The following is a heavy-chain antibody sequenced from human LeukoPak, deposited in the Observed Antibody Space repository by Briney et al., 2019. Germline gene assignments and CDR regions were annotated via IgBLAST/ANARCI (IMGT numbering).Heavy chain of an antibody. Sequence: GASVKVSCKASGYTFTSYGIIWVRQAPGQGLEWMGWISAYNGNTNYAQKLQGRVTMTTDTSTSTAYMELRSLRSDDTAVYYCARETPYSGSYQPFDYWGQGTLVTVSS. J-gene: IGHJ4*02. V-gene: IGHV1-18*01. CDR1: GYTFTSYG. D-gene: IGHD1-26*01. CDR2: ISAYNGNT. CDR3: ARETPYSGSYQPFDY.